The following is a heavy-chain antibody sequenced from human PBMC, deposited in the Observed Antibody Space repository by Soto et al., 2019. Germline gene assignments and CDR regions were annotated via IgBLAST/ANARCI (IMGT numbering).Heavy chain of an antibody. Sequence: SGPTLVNPTQTLTLTCTFSGFSLSTSGVGVGWIRQPPGKALEWLALIYWDDDKRYSPSLKSRLTITKDTSKNQVVLTMTNMDPVDTATYYCAPSFNDILTGYYPFDDWGQGTLVTVSS. CDR2: IYWDDDK. CDR3: APSFNDILTGYYPFDD. CDR1: GFSLSTSGVG. J-gene: IGHJ4*02. D-gene: IGHD3-9*01. V-gene: IGHV2-5*02.